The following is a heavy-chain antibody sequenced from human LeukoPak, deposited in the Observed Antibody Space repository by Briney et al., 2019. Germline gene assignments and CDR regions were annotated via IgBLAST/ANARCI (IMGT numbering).Heavy chain of an antibody. CDR1: DGSISSSSYY. CDR2: IYSSGTT. D-gene: IGHD1-7*01. V-gene: IGHV4-39*01. J-gene: IGHJ1*01. CDR3: VQNIPGTIEH. Sequence: SETLSLTCTVSDGSISSSSYYWGWIRQPPGKGLECIGNIYSSGTTYYNPSLKSRVTISIDTSKSQFSLRLKSVTAADTAVYYCVQNIPGTIEHWGQGTLVTVSS.